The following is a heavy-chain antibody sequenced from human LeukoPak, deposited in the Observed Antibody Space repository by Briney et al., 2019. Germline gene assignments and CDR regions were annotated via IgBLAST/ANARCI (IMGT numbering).Heavy chain of an antibody. J-gene: IGHJ6*02. CDR2: ISGSGGST. V-gene: IGHV3-23*01. D-gene: IGHD6-13*01. CDR1: GFTVSDKY. Sequence: PGGSLRLSCAASGFTVSDKYMSWVRQAPGKGLEWVSAISGSGGSTYYADSVKGRFTISRDNSKNTLYLQMNSLRAEDTAVYYCANYHSSSWRISSYYGMDVWGQGTTVTVSS. CDR3: ANYHSSSWRISSYYGMDV.